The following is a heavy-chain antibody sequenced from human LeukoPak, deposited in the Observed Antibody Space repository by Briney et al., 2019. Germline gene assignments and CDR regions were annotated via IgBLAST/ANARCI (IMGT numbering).Heavy chain of an antibody. J-gene: IGHJ4*02. Sequence: SETLSLTCTVSGVSISSYYWSWIRQPPGKGLKWIGYIYYSGSTNYNPSLKSRVTISVDTSKNQFSLKLSSVPAADTAVYYCAREGPKYFDYWGQGTLITVSS. V-gene: IGHV4-59*01. CDR1: GVSISSYY. CDR2: IYYSGST. CDR3: AREGPKYFDY.